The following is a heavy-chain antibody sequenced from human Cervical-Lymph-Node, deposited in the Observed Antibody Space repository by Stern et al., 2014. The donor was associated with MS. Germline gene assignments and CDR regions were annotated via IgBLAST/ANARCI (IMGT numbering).Heavy chain of an antibody. V-gene: IGHV4-39*01. J-gene: IGHJ4*02. CDR1: GGSISSSSYY. Sequence: QVQLQESGPGLVKPSETLSLTCTVSGGSISSSSYYWGWIRQPPGKGLEWIGAIYYSGTTYYNPSLKSRVTMSIDTSQTPFSLKLSSVTAADTAVYYCANTWGVYVPWGQGTLVTVSS. D-gene: IGHD2-2*01. CDR3: ANTWGVYVP. CDR2: IYYSGTT.